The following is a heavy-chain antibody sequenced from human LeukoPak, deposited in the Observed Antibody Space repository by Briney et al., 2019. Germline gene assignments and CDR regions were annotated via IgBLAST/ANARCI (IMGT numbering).Heavy chain of an antibody. D-gene: IGHD5-18*01. Sequence: APVKVSCKASGYTFTSYAMNWVRQAPGQGLEWMGWINTNTGNPTYAQGFTGRFVFPLDTSVSTAYLQISSLKAEDTAVYYCARGQWGYSYVSFDYWGQGALVTVSS. CDR3: ARGQWGYSYVSFDY. J-gene: IGHJ4*02. CDR2: INTNTGNP. V-gene: IGHV7-4-1*02. CDR1: GYTFTSYA.